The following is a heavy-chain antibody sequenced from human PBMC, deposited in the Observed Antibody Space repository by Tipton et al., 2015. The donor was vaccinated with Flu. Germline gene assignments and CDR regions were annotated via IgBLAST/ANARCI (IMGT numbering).Heavy chain of an antibody. V-gene: IGHV4-61*09. J-gene: IGHJ5*02. CDR1: GVSISSGSFY. CDR3: VREDSSSWYVSSWFDP. Sequence: TLSLTCTVSGVSISSGSFYWSWIRQPAGKGLEWLGHFYTSGNTNYSPSLKSRITISVDPSKNQFSLKLSSVTAADTAVYYCVREDSSSWYVSSWFDPWGQGALVTVSS. CDR2: FYTSGNT. D-gene: IGHD6-13*01.